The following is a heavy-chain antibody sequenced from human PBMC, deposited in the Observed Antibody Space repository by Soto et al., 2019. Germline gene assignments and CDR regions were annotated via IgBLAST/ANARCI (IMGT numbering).Heavy chain of an antibody. Sequence: HSETLSLTCAVSGGTISSSNWWSWVRQPPGKGLEWIGEIYHSGSTNYNPSLKSRVTISVDKSKNQFSLKLSSVTAADTAVYYCARVVAFGAHIVLIPAALHFDYWGQGTLVTVSS. J-gene: IGHJ4*02. CDR1: GGTISSSNW. CDR2: IYHSGST. D-gene: IGHD2-2*01. V-gene: IGHV4-4*02. CDR3: ARVVAFGAHIVLIPAALHFDY.